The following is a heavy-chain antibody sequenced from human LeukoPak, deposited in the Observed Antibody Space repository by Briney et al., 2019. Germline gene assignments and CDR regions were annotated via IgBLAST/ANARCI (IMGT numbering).Heavy chain of an antibody. D-gene: IGHD6-19*01. V-gene: IGHV3-23*01. J-gene: IGHJ4*02. CDR1: GFTFSNYG. CDR3: AKDGGDSGWYPVDY. Sequence: GGSLRLSCAASGFTFSNYGMSWVRQAPGKGLEWVSVISGSGGSTYYANSVKGRFTISRDNSKNTLYLQMNSLRAEDTAVYYCAKDGGDSGWYPVDYWGQGTLVTVSS. CDR2: ISGSGGST.